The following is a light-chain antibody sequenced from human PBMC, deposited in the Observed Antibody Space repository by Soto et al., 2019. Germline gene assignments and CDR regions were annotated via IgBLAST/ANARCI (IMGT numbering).Light chain of an antibody. CDR3: HQYNYWKT. Sequence: EIVMTQSPATLSVSPGERATLSCRASQSVSTNLGWYQQKPGQAPRLLIYGASTRATGIPARFSGSGSGTEFTLTISSLQSEDSAVYYCHQYNYWKTFGQGTKVEIK. CDR1: QSVSTN. V-gene: IGKV3-15*01. CDR2: GAS. J-gene: IGKJ1*01.